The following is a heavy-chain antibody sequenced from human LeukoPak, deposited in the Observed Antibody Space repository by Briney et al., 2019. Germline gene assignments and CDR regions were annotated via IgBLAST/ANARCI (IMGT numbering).Heavy chain of an antibody. J-gene: IGHJ6*04. Sequence: GGSLRLSCAASGLTINTNYMNWVRQAPGRGLEWLSVIYPGGVTKYAESVKGRFTVSRDIAKNTVYLEMNDLRAEDTALYYCAREIGYYFDSDDSRLRGGLDVWGKGTSVTVSS. CDR3: AREIGYYFDSDDSRLRGGLDV. V-gene: IGHV3-53*01. CDR2: IYPGGVT. CDR1: GLTINTNY. D-gene: IGHD3-22*01.